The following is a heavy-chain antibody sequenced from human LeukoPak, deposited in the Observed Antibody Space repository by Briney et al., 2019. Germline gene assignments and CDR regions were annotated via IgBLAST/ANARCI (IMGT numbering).Heavy chain of an antibody. V-gene: IGHV3-23*01. J-gene: IGHJ4*02. CDR1: GFTFTSYS. Sequence: GGSLRLSCAASGFTFTSYSMSWVRQAPGKGLEWVSGTSDRGDYTYYADSVKGRFTISRDNSKNTLHLQMNSLRAEDTALYFCAKKAQYNGNYPLDYWGQGPLVTVSS. CDR3: AKKAQYNGNYPLDY. D-gene: IGHD1-26*01. CDR2: TSDRGDYT.